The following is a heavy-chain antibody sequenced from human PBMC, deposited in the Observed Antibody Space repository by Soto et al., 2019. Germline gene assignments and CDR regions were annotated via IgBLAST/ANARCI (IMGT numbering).Heavy chain of an antibody. V-gene: IGHV3-15*01. CDR1: GFTFSNAW. CDR3: TTWFYDILTGYYKLDY. D-gene: IGHD3-9*01. Sequence: GGSLRLSCAASGFTFSNAWMSWVRRAPGKGLEWVGRIKSKTDGGTTDYAAPVKGRFTISRDDSKNTLYLQMNSLKTEDTAVYYCTTWFYDILTGYYKLDYWGQGTLVTVSS. CDR2: IKSKTDGGTT. J-gene: IGHJ4*02.